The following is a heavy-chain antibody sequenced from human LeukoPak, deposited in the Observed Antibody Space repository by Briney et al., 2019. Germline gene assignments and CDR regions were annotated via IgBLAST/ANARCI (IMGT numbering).Heavy chain of an antibody. D-gene: IGHD5-24*01. CDR1: GYSISSGYY. J-gene: IGHJ5*02. CDR3: ARNLRRWLQNNWFDP. Sequence: SETLSLTCTVSGYSISSGYYWGWIRQPPGKGLEWIGSIYHSGSTYYNPSLKSRVSISVDTSKNQFSLKLSSVTAADTAVYYCARNLRRWLQNNWFDPWGQGTLVTVSS. V-gene: IGHV4-38-2*02. CDR2: IYHSGST.